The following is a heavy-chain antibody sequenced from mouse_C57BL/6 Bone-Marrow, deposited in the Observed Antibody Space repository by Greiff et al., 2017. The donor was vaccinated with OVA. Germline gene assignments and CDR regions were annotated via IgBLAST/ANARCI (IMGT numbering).Heavy chain of an antibody. V-gene: IGHV1-63*01. CDR1: GYTFTNYW. CDR3: ARRDGKEAMDY. Sequence: VQLRQSGAELVRPGTSVKMSCKASGYTFTNYWIGWAKQRPGHGLEWIGDIYPGGGYTNYNEKFKGKATLTADKSSSTAYMQFSSLTSEDSAIYYCARRDGKEAMDYWGQGTSVTVSS. D-gene: IGHD2-1*01. CDR2: IYPGGGYT. J-gene: IGHJ4*01.